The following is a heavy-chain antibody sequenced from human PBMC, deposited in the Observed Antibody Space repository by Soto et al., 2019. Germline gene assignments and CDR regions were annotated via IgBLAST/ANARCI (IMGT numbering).Heavy chain of an antibody. CDR2: INPNSGAT. D-gene: IGHD2-21*01. V-gene: IGHV1-2*02. CDR1: GYTFTDYY. Sequence: ASVKVSCKASGYTFTDYYIYWLRQAPGHGLEWMGWINPNSGATNYAHNFQGRVTMTRDTSIRAAYMELSRLSSDDTAVYYCAKDQGGNVVSGMDVWGQGTTVTVSS. J-gene: IGHJ6*02. CDR3: AKDQGGNVVSGMDV.